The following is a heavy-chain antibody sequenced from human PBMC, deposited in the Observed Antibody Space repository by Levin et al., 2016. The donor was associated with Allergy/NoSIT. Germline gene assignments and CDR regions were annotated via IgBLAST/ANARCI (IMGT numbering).Heavy chain of an antibody. J-gene: IGHJ5*02. V-gene: IGHV4-31*02. CDR3: ARDTPPPGPCSGGSCYSPGRWFDP. CDR2: IYYSGST. Sequence: WIRQPPGKGLEWIGYIYYSGSTYYNPSLKSRVTISVDTSKNQFSLKLSSVTAADTAVYYCARDTPPPGPCSGGSCYSPGRWFDPWGQGTLVTVSS. D-gene: IGHD2-15*01.